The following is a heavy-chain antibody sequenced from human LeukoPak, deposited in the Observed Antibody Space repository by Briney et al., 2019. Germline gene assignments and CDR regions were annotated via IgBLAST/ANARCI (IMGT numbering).Heavy chain of an antibody. Sequence: SETLSLTCTVSGDSISTYYWSWIRQPPGKGLEWIGYIRYSGSANYSPSLRGRVTISIDTSKNQFSLKLSSVTAADTAVYHCARLVYDSRGYYFDYWGQGTLVTASS. V-gene: IGHV4-59*08. J-gene: IGHJ4*02. CDR1: GDSISTYY. D-gene: IGHD3-22*01. CDR2: IRYSGSA. CDR3: ARLVYDSRGYYFDY.